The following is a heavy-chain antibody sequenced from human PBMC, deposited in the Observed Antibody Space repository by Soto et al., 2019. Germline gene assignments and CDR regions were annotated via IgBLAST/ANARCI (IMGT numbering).Heavy chain of an antibody. J-gene: IGHJ4*02. V-gene: IGHV1-69*13. Sequence: GASVKVSCKASGGTFSSYAISWVRQAPGQGLEWMGGIIPIFGTANYAQKFQGRVTITADESTSTAYMELSSLRSEDTAVYYCARGYYDSSGYFHYDYWGQGTLVTVSP. D-gene: IGHD3-22*01. CDR1: GGTFSSYA. CDR3: ARGYYDSSGYFHYDY. CDR2: IIPIFGTA.